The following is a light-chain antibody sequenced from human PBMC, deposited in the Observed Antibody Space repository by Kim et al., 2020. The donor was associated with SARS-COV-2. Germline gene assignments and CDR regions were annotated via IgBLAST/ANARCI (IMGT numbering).Light chain of an antibody. V-gene: IGKV1-39*01. CDR2: AAS. CDR3: QQSYSSPFT. J-gene: IGKJ5*01. Sequence: ALLENMFTLPSRPNQSLSWYLDWYQQKQGKAPNLLIYAASSLPSGVPSRFSGSGSGTDFTLTISSLQPEEFATYYCQQSYSSPFTFGRGTRLEIK. CDR1: QSLSWY.